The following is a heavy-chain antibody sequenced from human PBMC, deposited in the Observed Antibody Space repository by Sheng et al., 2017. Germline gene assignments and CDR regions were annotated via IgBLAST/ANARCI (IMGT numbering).Heavy chain of an antibody. CDR3: ARDSSPDY. CDR1: GYSISSGYF. CDR2: IFHSGST. Sequence: QVQLEESGPGLVKPSETLSLTCTVSGYSISSGYFWGWIRQPPGKGLEWIGSIFHSGSTHYNPSLKSRVTMSVDTSKNQFSLKLTSVTAADTAVYYCARDSSPDYWGQGTLVTVSS. V-gene: IGHV4-38-2*02. J-gene: IGHJ4*02.